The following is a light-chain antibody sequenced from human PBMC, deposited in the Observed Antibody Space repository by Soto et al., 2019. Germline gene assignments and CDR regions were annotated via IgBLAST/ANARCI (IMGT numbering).Light chain of an antibody. CDR2: EGS. CDR3: CSYAGTSTPYV. Sequence: QSALTQPASVSGSPGQSITISCTGTSSDVGSYKFVSWYQHHPGKAPKLMIYEGSERPSGVSNRFSGSKSGNTASLTISGLQAEDEADYYCCSYAGTSTPYVFGTGTKVTVL. V-gene: IGLV2-23*01. CDR1: SSDVGSYKF. J-gene: IGLJ1*01.